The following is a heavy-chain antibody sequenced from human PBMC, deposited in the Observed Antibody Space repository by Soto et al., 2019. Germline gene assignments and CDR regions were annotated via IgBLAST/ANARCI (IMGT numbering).Heavy chain of an antibody. V-gene: IGHV3-23*01. CDR2: ISDNGDRT. D-gene: IGHD3-10*01. Sequence: GGSLRLSCAASGFTFSTYAMSWVRQAPGKGLEWVSTISDNGDRTYYAASVKGRFTISRDNSKNTLYLLMNSLSAEDTALYYCAKVHGSGTYYNFPDYWGQGTLVTVSS. CDR3: AKVHGSGTYYNFPDY. CDR1: GFTFSTYA. J-gene: IGHJ4*02.